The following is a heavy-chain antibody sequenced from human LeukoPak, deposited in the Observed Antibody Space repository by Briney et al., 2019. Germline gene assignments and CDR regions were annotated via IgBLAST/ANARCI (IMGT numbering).Heavy chain of an antibody. CDR2: INLRGTT. V-gene: IGHV4-34*01. Sequence: PSETLSLTCAVYGGSFTTYYGTWIRQPPGKGLECIGEINLRGTTNYNPSLKSRVTISLDTSKNQFSLKLSSVTAADTAVYYCARSDLTGVDYWGQGTLVTVSS. CDR3: ARSDLTGVDY. J-gene: IGHJ4*02. D-gene: IGHD3-9*01. CDR1: GGSFTTYY.